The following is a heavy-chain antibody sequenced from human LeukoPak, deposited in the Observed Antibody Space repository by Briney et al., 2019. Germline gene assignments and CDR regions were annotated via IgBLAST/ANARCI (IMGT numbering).Heavy chain of an antibody. Sequence: GESLKISCKGSGNSFTSHWIGWVRQMPGKGLEWMGIIYPGDSDTRYSPSFQGQVTISADKSISTAYLQWSSLKASDTAMYYCARQRVLLWFGELKNPPMDAFGIWGQGTMVTVSS. CDR3: ARQRVLLWFGELKNPPMDAFGI. CDR1: GNSFTSHW. V-gene: IGHV5-51*01. J-gene: IGHJ3*02. D-gene: IGHD3-10*01. CDR2: IYPGDSDT.